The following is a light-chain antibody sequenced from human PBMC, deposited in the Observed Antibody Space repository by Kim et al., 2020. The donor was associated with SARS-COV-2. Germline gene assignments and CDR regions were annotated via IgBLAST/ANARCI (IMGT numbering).Light chain of an antibody. Sequence: QSALTQPASVSGSPGQSITISCTGTSSDIGGYNYVSWYQQHPGKAPKLMIYDVSNRPSGVSNRFSGSKSGNTASLTISGLQGEDEADYYCSSYTKRSTQVFGGGTKVTVL. CDR3: SSYTKRSTQV. CDR2: DVS. CDR1: SSDIGGYNY. V-gene: IGLV2-14*03. J-gene: IGLJ3*02.